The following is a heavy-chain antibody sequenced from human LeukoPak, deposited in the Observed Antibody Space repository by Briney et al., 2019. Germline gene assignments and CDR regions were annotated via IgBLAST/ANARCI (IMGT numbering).Heavy chain of an antibody. Sequence: ASVKVSCKASGFTFTSSSIQWIRQARGQRLEWIGWIVGDSTDTYYAQRFQERVTIDRDMSTSTAYLELSSLRSEDTAVYYCAADPDTTMAFDCWGQGTLVTVSS. CDR2: IVGDSTDT. D-gene: IGHD5-18*01. V-gene: IGHV1-58*02. CDR1: GFTFTSSS. CDR3: AADPDTTMAFDC. J-gene: IGHJ4*02.